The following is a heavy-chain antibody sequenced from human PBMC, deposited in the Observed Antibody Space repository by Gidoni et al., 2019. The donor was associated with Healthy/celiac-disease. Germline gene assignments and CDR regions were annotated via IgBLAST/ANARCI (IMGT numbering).Heavy chain of an antibody. D-gene: IGHD2-15*01. CDR1: GGSISSSSYY. CDR2: IYYSGST. V-gene: IGHV4-39*01. Sequence: QLQLQESGPGLVKPSETLSLTCTVSGGSISSSSYYWGWIRQPPGKGLEWIGSIYYSGSTYYNPSLKSRVTISVDTSKNQFSLKLSSVTAADTAVYYCARLFAVGPADYWGQGTLVTVSS. CDR3: ARLFAVGPADY. J-gene: IGHJ4*02.